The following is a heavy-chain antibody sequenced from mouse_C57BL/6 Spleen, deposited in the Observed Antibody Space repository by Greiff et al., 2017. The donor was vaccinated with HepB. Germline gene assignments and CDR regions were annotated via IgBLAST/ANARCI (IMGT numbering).Heavy chain of an antibody. Sequence: VQLQQSGPELVKPGASVKISCKASGYTFTDYYMNWVKQSHGKSLEWIGDINPNNGGTSYNQKFKGKATLTVDKSSSTAYMELRSLTSEDSAVYYCAILNPFAYWGQGTLVTVSA. V-gene: IGHV1-26*01. CDR3: AILNPFAY. CDR1: GYTFTDYY. J-gene: IGHJ3*01. CDR2: INPNNGGT.